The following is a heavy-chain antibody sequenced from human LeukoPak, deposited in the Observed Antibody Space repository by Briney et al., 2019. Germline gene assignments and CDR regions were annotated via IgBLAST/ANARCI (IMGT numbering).Heavy chain of an antibody. D-gene: IGHD5-12*01. CDR3: ARESEWLRNFDY. CDR1: GFPFSRFW. CDR2: IKQDGSEK. Sequence: GGSLRLSCAASGFPFSRFWMSWVRQAPGKGLEWVASIKQDGSEKYYVDTVKGRFTISRDNAKNSLYLQMTSLRADDTAVYYCARESEWLRNFDYWGQGTLVTVSS. V-gene: IGHV3-7*05. J-gene: IGHJ4*02.